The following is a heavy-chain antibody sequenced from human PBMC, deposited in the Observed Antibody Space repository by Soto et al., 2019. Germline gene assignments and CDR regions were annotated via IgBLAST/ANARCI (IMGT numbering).Heavy chain of an antibody. Sequence: QVHLVESGGGVVQPGRSLRLSCAASGFTFSSYGMHWVRQAPGKGLEWVAVIWYDGSNKYYADSVKGRFTISRDNSKNTLYLQMNSLRAEDTAVYYCAREDYYDSSNFDYWGQGTLVTVSS. CDR2: IWYDGSNK. V-gene: IGHV3-33*01. CDR3: AREDYYDSSNFDY. CDR1: GFTFSSYG. J-gene: IGHJ4*02. D-gene: IGHD3-22*01.